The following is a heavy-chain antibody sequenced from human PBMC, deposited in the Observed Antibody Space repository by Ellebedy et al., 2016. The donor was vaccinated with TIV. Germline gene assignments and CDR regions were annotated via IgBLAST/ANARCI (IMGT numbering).Heavy chain of an antibody. Sequence: GESLKISCAASGFTFSSYSMNWVRQAPGKGLEWVAVIWYDESNEYYADSVKGRFTISRDNSKNTLYLQMNSLRAEDTAVYYCARDGHYYDSGSYSVYGMDVWGQGTTVTVSS. CDR3: ARDGHYYDSGSYSVYGMDV. CDR1: GFTFSSYS. V-gene: IGHV3-33*08. D-gene: IGHD3-10*01. J-gene: IGHJ6*02. CDR2: IWYDESNE.